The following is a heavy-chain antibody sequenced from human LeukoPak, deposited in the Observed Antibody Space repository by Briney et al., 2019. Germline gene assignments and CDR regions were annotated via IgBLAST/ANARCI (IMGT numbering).Heavy chain of an antibody. Sequence: SKTLSLTCTVSSGSISSGSYYWSWIRQPAGKGLEWIGRIYTSESTNYNPSRKSRVTISVDTSKNQFSLKLSSVTAADTAVYYCARGVTMVRGVYYYYYYMDVWGKGTTVTVSS. D-gene: IGHD3-10*01. J-gene: IGHJ6*03. CDR2: IYTSEST. CDR3: ARGVTMVRGVYYYYYYMDV. CDR1: SGSISSGSYY. V-gene: IGHV4-61*02.